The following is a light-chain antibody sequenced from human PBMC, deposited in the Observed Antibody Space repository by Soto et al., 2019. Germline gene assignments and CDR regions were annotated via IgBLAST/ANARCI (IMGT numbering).Light chain of an antibody. CDR2: GAS. CDR1: QSVSNN. CDR3: QQSNDWWT. V-gene: IGKV3-15*01. Sequence: EIVVTQSPATLSVSPGEGATLSCRTSQSVSNNLAWYQQKPGQAPRLLIYGASTRATGIPARFSGSGSGTEFTLTISSLQSEDFAVYYCQQSNDWWTFGQGTKVEIK. J-gene: IGKJ1*01.